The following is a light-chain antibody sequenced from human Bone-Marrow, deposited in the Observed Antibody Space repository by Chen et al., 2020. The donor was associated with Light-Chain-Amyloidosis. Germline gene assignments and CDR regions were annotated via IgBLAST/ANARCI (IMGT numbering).Light chain of an antibody. CDR2: DVS. CDR3: SSYTSSSTPVV. V-gene: IGLV2-14*01. J-gene: IGLJ2*01. CDR1: SSDVGGYNY. Sequence: QSALTQPASVSGSPGQSITISCTGTSSDVGGYNYVSWYQQHPGKAPKLMIYDVSNRPSGVSTRFSGSNSGNTASLTISGLQAECGADYYCSSYTSSSTPVVFGGGTKLTVL.